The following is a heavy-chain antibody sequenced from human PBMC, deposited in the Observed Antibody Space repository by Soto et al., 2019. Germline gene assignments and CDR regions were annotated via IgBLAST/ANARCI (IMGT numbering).Heavy chain of an antibody. CDR2: TYYRSKWYN. CDR1: GDSVSSNSGA. V-gene: IGHV6-1*01. Sequence: SQPLSLTCDVSGDSVSSNSGAWNWIRQSPSRGLEWLGRTYYRSKWYNGYAVSVKSRITINPDTSKNQFSLQLSSVTPEDTAVYYCTGQSVAGAIDYWGQGTPVTVSS. CDR3: TGQSVAGAIDY. D-gene: IGHD6-19*01. J-gene: IGHJ4*02.